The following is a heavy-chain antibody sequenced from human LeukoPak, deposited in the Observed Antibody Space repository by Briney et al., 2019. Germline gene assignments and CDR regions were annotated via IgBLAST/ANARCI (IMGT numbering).Heavy chain of an antibody. CDR3: ARDYNVGGPYYGMDV. D-gene: IGHD1-1*01. CDR1: GYTFTRYY. Sequence: ASVKVSCKASGYTFTRYYIHWVRQAPGRGLEWMGIINPSGGSTSYAQNFQGRVTMTRDTSTRTVYMELTSLRSEDTAVYHCARDYNVGGPYYGMDVWGQGTMVTVSS. V-gene: IGHV1-46*01. CDR2: INPSGGST. J-gene: IGHJ6*02.